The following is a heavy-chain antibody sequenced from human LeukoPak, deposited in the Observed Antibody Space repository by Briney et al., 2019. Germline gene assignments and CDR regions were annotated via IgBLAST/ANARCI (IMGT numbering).Heavy chain of an antibody. CDR2: INPSGGST. CDR1: GYTFTSYY. J-gene: IGHJ3*02. CDR3: ARDGEDYCSSTSCYSFDI. Sequence: APVKVSCKASGYTFTSYYMHWVRQAPGQGLEWMGIINPSGGSTSYAQKFQGRVTMTRDTSTSTVYMELSSLRSEDTAVYYCARDGEDYCSSTSCYSFDIWGQGTMVTVSS. D-gene: IGHD2-2*02. V-gene: IGHV1-46*01.